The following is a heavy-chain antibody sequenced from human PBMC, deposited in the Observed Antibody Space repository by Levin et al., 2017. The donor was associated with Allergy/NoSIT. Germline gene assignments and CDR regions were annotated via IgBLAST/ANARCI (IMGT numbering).Heavy chain of an antibody. D-gene: IGHD2-15*01. J-gene: IGHJ4*02. CDR2: ISGYNGDT. V-gene: IGHV1-18*01. CDR1: GYTFTNYG. CDR3: ARYCYSGSCSHAGFDF. Sequence: GESLKISCKASGYTFTNYGISWLRQAPGQGLEWMGWISGYNGDTKYAQSLQDRVTLTTDTSTSTAYMELRSLRSDDTAVYYCARYCYSGSCSHAGFDFWGQGTLVTVSS.